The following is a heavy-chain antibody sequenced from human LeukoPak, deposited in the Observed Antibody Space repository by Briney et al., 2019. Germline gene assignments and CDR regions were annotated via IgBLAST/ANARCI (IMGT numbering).Heavy chain of an antibody. CDR2: IFSNDEK. CDR3: ARTVTYYYDSSWFDP. J-gene: IGHJ5*02. Sequence: ESGPTLVNPTETLTLTCTVSGFSLSNARMGVSWIRQPPGKALEWLAHIFSNDEKSYSTSLKSRLTISKDTSKSQVVLTMTNMDPVDTATYYRARTVTYYYDSSWFDPWGQGTLVTVSS. CDR1: GFSLSNARMG. D-gene: IGHD3-22*01. V-gene: IGHV2-26*01.